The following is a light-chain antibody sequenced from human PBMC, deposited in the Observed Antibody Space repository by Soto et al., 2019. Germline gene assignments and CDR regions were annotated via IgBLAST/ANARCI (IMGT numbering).Light chain of an antibody. V-gene: IGLV1-47*02. J-gene: IGLJ2*01. CDR1: SSNIGGNY. Sequence: QSVLTQPPSASGTPGQRVTISCSGSSSNIGGNYVYWYQQLPGAAPKLLIYLNDQRPSGVPDRFFGSKSGTSASLAISGRRSEDEAEYYCAAWDDSLSGPVFGGGTQLTVL. CDR2: LND. CDR3: AAWDDSLSGPV.